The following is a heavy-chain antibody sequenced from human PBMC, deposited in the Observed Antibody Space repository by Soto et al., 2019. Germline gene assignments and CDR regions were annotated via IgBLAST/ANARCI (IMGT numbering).Heavy chain of an antibody. J-gene: IGHJ6*03. CDR3: ARDPGLYDILTGYYYYYMDV. Sequence: GGSLRLSCAASGFTFSSYGMHWVRQAPGKGLEWVAVIWYDGSNKYYADSVKGRFTISRDNSKNTLYLQMNSLRAEDTAVYYCARDPGLYDILTGYYYYYMDVWGKGTTVTVSS. CDR2: IWYDGSNK. V-gene: IGHV3-33*01. D-gene: IGHD3-9*01. CDR1: GFTFSSYG.